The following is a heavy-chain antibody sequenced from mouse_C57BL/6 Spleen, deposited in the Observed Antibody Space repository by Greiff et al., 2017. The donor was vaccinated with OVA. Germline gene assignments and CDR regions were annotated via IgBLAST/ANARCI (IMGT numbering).Heavy chain of an antibody. CDR2: IDPNSGGT. J-gene: IGHJ4*01. CDR3: ARSDYYGSSYSAMDY. Sequence: QVQLQQPGAELVKPGSSVKLSCKASGYTFTSYWMHWVKQRPGLGLEWIGRIDPNSGGTKYNEKFKSKATLTVDKPSSTAYMQLSSLTSEDSAVYYCARSDYYGSSYSAMDYWGQGTSVTVSS. V-gene: IGHV1-72*01. CDR1: GYTFTSYW. D-gene: IGHD1-1*01.